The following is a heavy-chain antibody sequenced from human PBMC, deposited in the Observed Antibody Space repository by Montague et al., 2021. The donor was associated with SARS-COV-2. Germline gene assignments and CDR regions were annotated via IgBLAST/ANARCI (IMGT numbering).Heavy chain of an antibody. D-gene: IGHD3-22*01. CDR2: IKQSGST. J-gene: IGHJ4*02. V-gene: IGHV4-34*01. Sequence: SETLSLTCGVYGGSFGDDHWSWIRQPPGKGLECIGYIKQSGSTNXXPSLKSRVTISVDTSKNQFSLKLTSVTAADTAVYFCARGHLSVSMIVVVFTSASYYFDYWGQGAQVAVSS. CDR3: ARGHLSVSMIVVVFTSASYYFDY. CDR1: GGSFGDDH.